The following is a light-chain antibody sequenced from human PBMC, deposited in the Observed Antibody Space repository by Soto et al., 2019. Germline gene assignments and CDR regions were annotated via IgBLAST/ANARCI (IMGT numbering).Light chain of an antibody. CDR1: QGNSNY. J-gene: IGKJ3*01. V-gene: IGKV1-27*01. CDR2: AAS. Sequence: DIQMTQSPSSRSASVGDRVTITCRASQGNSNYLAWYQQTPGKVPRLMIYAASTLQSGVPSRFSGSGSVTDFTLTISSLQPEDVANYYCQKYNSSPFTVGPGTKVDIQ. CDR3: QKYNSSPFT.